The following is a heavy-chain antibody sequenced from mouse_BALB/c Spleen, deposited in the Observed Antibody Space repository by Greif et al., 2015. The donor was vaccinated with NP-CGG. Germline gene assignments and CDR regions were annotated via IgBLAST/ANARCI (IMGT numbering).Heavy chain of an antibody. CDR2: ISYSGST. V-gene: IGHV3-2*02. D-gene: IGHD1-1*01. CDR3: ARDTTVVATGYFDY. Sequence: EVKLMESGPGLVKPSQSLSLTCTVTGYSITSDYAWNWIRQFPGNKLEWMGYISYSGSTSYNPSLKSRISITRDTSKNQFFLQLNSVTTEDTATYYCARDTTVVATGYFDYWGQGTTLTVSS. CDR1: GYSITSDYA. J-gene: IGHJ2*01.